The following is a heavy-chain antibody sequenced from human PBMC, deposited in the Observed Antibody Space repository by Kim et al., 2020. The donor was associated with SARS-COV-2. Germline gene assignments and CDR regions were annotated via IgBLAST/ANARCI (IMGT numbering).Heavy chain of an antibody. J-gene: IGHJ6*02. V-gene: IGHV1-69*13. Sequence: SVKVSCKASGGTFSSYAISWVRQAPGQGLEWMGGIIPIFGTANYAQKFQGRVTTTADESTSTAYMELSSLRSEDTAVYYCARDDPRGNFWSGYSMPVGHGMDVWGQGTTVTVSS. CDR3: ARDDPRGNFWSGYSMPVGHGMDV. CDR2: IIPIFGTA. D-gene: IGHD3-3*01. CDR1: GGTFSSYA.